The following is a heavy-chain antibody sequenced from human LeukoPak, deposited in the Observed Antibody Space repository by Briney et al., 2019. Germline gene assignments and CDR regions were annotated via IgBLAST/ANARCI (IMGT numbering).Heavy chain of an antibody. J-gene: IGHJ4*02. CDR1: GGSFSGYY. CDR2: INHSGST. D-gene: IGHD4-23*01. V-gene: IGHV4-34*01. Sequence: SETLSLTCAVCGGSFSGYYWGWIRQPPGKGLEWIGEINHSGSTNYNPSLKSRVTISVDTSKNQFSLKLSSVTAADTAVYYCARWTGGGFDYWGQGTLVTVSS. CDR3: ARWTGGGFDY.